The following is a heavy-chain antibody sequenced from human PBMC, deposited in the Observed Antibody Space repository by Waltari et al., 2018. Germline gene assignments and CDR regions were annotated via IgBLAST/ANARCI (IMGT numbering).Heavy chain of an antibody. Sequence: EVQLVDSGGGLVQPGGSLRLSCAASGFTFSSNWMSWVRQAPGRGLEWLANIKPDGSQQYYVDSVRGRFSISRDNAKNSLYLQLNRLRAEDTAIYYCARDFNWGWDFWGQGTLVTVSS. J-gene: IGHJ4*02. CDR3: ARDFNWGWDF. D-gene: IGHD7-27*01. V-gene: IGHV3-7*03. CDR2: IKPDGSQQ. CDR1: GFTFSSNW.